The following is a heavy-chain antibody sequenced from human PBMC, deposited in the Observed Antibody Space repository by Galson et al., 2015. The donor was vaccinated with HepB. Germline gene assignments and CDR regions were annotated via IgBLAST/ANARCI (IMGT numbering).Heavy chain of an antibody. J-gene: IGHJ6*02. CDR2: INPNSGGT. CDR3: ARGVRTANWSYDVYYYALDV. CDR1: RYTFTGYY. Sequence: SVKVSCKASRYTFTGYYIHWVRQVPGQGLEWMGQINPNSGGTNYAQKFQGRVTMTRDTSIDTAYMELSRLRSGDTALYYCARGVRTANWSYDVYYYALDVWGQGTTVTVSS. V-gene: IGHV1-2*06. D-gene: IGHD1-26*01.